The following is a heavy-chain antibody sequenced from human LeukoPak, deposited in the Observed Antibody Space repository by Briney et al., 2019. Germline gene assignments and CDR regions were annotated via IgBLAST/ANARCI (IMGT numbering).Heavy chain of an antibody. CDR2: ISGSGGST. D-gene: IGHD6-19*01. J-gene: IGHJ4*02. CDR3: AKVLSGVSGWYYFDY. Sequence: GGSLRLSCAASGFTFSSSAMNWVRQAPGKGLERVSGISGSGGSTFYADSVKGRFTISRANSKKTPYLQMNSLRAEATAVFYFAKVLSGVSGWYYFDYWGQGTLVTVSS. V-gene: IGHV3-23*01. CDR1: GFTFSSSA.